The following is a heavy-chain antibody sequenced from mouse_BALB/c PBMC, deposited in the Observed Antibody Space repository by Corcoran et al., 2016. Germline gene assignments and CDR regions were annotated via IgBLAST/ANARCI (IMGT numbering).Heavy chain of an antibody. CDR3: ARWGYYGSKDAMDY. V-gene: IGHV1S136*01. D-gene: IGHD1-1*01. CDR1: GYTFTSYV. J-gene: IGHJ4*01. CDR2: INPYNDGT. Sequence: EVQLQQSGPELVKPGASVKMSCKASGYTFTSYVMHWVKQKPGQGLEWIGYINPYNDGTKYNEKFKGKATLTSDKSSSTAYMELSSLTSEDSAVYYCARWGYYGSKDAMDYWGQGTSVTFSS.